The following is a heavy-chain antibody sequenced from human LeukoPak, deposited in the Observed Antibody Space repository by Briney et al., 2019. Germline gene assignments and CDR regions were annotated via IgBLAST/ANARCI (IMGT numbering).Heavy chain of an antibody. J-gene: IGHJ4*02. D-gene: IGHD3-10*01. Sequence: PGESLKISCQCSGYSFPTYWIGWVRQLPGKGPEWVGIFYPGDSYTRYSPSFQGQVTISVDKSINTACLQWSSLKASDSAMYYCGREGGNPYYGAYVYWGLGTLVTVSS. CDR1: GYSFPTYW. CDR3: GREGGNPYYGAYVY. V-gene: IGHV5-51*01. CDR2: FYPGDSYT.